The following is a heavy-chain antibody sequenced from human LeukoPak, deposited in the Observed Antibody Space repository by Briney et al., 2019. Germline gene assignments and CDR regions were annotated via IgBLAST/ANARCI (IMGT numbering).Heavy chain of an antibody. J-gene: IGHJ5*02. CDR2: IRYDGSNK. CDR1: GFTFSSYS. Sequence: GGSLRLSCAASGFTFSSYSMNWVRQAPGKGLEWVAFIRYDGSNKYYADSVKGRFTISRDNSKNTLYLQMDSLRAEDTAVYYCARAAAETGAFRDNWFDPWGQGTLVTVSS. D-gene: IGHD6-19*01. CDR3: ARAAAETGAFRDNWFDP. V-gene: IGHV3-30*02.